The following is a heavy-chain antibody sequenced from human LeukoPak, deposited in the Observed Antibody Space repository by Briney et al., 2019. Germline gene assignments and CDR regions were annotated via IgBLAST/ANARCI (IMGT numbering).Heavy chain of an antibody. D-gene: IGHD3-22*01. CDR3: ATETPDTSGSKLDY. V-gene: IGHV3-30*02. CDR1: GFIFSNYA. CDR2: IRYDGSRK. Sequence: GGSLRLSCAASGFIFSNYAMHWVRQAAGKGLEWVAYIRYDGSRKYYADSVNGRFTISRDNSKNTLYLQVHSLRGEDTAVYYCATETPDTSGSKLDYWSQGTLVTVSS. J-gene: IGHJ4*02.